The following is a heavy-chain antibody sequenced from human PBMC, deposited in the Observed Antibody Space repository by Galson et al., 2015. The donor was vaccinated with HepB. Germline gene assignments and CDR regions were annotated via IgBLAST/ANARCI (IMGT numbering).Heavy chain of an antibody. V-gene: IGHV1-18*04. J-gene: IGHJ3*02. CDR2: ISAYNGNT. CDR1: GYTFTSYG. CDR3: ARDSSGYIADDAFDI. D-gene: IGHD3-22*01. Sequence: SVKVSCKASGYTFTSYGISWVRQAPGQGLEWMGWISAYNGNTNYAQKLQGRVTMTTDTSTSTAYMELRSLRSDDTAVYYCARDSSGYIADDAFDIWGQGTMVTVSS.